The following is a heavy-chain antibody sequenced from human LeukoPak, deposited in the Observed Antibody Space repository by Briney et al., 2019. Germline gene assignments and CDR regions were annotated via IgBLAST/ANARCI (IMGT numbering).Heavy chain of an antibody. Sequence: GGSLRLSCAASGFTFDDYAMHWVRQAPGKGLEWVSGISWNCGSIGYADSVKGRFTISRDNAKNSLYLQMNSLRAEDTALYYFEKAGETSGASAGSTWLAPWGQGTLVT. V-gene: IGHV3-9*01. CDR3: EKAGETSGASAGSTWLAP. CDR1: GFTFDDYA. J-gene: IGHJ5*02. CDR2: ISWNCGSI. D-gene: IGHD3-16*01.